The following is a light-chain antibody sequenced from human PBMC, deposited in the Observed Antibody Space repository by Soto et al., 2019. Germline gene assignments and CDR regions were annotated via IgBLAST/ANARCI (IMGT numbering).Light chain of an antibody. CDR2: KAS. V-gene: IGKV1-5*03. J-gene: IGKJ2*01. CDR1: QSISSW. CDR3: QQYTSYPGT. Sequence: DLQMTQSPSTLSASVGDRVTITCRASQSISSWLAWYQQKPGKAPKLLIYKASSLESGVPSRFSGSGSGTEFTLTISSLQPDDFATYYCQQYTSYPGTFGQGTKLEIK.